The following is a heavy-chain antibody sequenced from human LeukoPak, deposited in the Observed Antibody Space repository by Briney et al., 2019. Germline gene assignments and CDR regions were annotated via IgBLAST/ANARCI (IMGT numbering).Heavy chain of an antibody. V-gene: IGHV1-2*02. CDR3: ATARDRNSVYSSLDY. D-gene: IGHD5/OR15-5a*01. Sequence: ASVKVSCKASGYIFTGYYMQWVRQAPGEGREWMGWINPNSGGTNYAQKFQGRVTMTRDTSISTAYMELSSLRSDDTAVYYCATARDRNSVYSSLDYWGQGTLVTVSS. J-gene: IGHJ4*02. CDR2: INPNSGGT. CDR1: GYIFTGYY.